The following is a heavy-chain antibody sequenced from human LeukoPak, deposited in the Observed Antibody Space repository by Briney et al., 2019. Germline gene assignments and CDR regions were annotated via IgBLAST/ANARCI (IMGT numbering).Heavy chain of an antibody. Sequence: SVTLSLPCTVSGGSISSSSYYWGWIRQPPGKGLEWIGSIYYSGSTYYNPSLKSRVTISVDTSKNQFSLKLSSVTAADTAVYYCARQASSTFFDYWGQGTLVTVSS. CDR1: GGSISSSSYY. CDR3: ARQASSTFFDY. V-gene: IGHV4-39*01. CDR2: IYYSGST. D-gene: IGHD6-13*01. J-gene: IGHJ4*02.